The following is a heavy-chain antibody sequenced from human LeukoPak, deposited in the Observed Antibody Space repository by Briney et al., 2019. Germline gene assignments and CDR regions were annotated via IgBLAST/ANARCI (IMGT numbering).Heavy chain of an antibody. CDR1: GGSISSGGYY. D-gene: IGHD5-18*01. CDR3: ARRPERYSYGYFDY. CDR2: IYYSGST. V-gene: IGHV4-31*03. J-gene: IGHJ4*02. Sequence: SETLSLTCTVSGGSISSGGYYWSWIRQHPGKGLEWIGYIYYSGSTYYNPSLKSRVTISVDTSKNQFSLKLSSVTAADTAVYYCARRPERYSYGYFDYWGQGTLVTVSS.